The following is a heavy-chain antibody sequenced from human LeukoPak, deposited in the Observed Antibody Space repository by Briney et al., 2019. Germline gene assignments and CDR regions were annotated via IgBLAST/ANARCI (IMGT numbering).Heavy chain of an antibody. V-gene: IGHV3-30*03. CDR1: GFTFSSYG. CDR3: AREPGGSDIVATIEDY. Sequence: PGRSLRLSCAASGFTFSSYGMHWVRQAPGKGLEWVAVISYDGSNKYYADSVKGRFTISRDNAKNSLYLQMNSLRAEDTAVYYCAREPGGSDIVATIEDYWGQGTLVTVSS. CDR2: ISYDGSNK. D-gene: IGHD5-12*01. J-gene: IGHJ4*02.